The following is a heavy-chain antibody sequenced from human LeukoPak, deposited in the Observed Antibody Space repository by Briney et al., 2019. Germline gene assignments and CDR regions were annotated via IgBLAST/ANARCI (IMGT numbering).Heavy chain of an antibody. Sequence: ASVKVSCKASGYIFTSYGISWVRQAPGQGLEWMGWISAYDGNTNYAQKLQGRVTMTTDTSTSTAYMELRSLRSDDTAMYYCARRGGKNYGDYLLYYYYMDVWGKGTTVTVSS. CDR3: ARRGGKNYGDYLLYYYYMDV. CDR2: ISAYDGNT. CDR1: GYIFTSYG. J-gene: IGHJ6*03. D-gene: IGHD4-17*01. V-gene: IGHV1-18*01.